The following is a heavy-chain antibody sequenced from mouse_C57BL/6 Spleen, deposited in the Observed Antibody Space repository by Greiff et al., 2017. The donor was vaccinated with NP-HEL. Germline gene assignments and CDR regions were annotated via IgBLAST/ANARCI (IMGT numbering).Heavy chain of an antibody. V-gene: IGHV14-4*01. CDR3: TSQIYYYGSSGAY. D-gene: IGHD1-1*01. Sequence: VQLQQSGAELVRPGASVKLSCTASGFNIKDDYMHWVKQRPEQGLEWIGWIDPENGDTEYASKFQGKATITADTSSNTAYLQLSSLTSEDTAVDYCTSQIYYYGSSGAYWGQGTLVTVSA. CDR1: GFNIKDDY. J-gene: IGHJ3*01. CDR2: IDPENGDT.